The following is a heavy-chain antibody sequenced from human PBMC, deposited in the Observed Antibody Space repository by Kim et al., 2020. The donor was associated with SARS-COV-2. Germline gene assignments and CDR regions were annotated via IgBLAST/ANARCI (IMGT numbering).Heavy chain of an antibody. Sequence: ASVKVSCKASGYTFTGYYMHWVRQAPGQGLEWMGWINPNSGGTNYAQKFQGRVTMTRDTSISTAYMELSRLRSDDTAVYYCARGGRDYDPYRNWFDPWGQGTLVTVSS. CDR1: GYTFTGYY. CDR3: ARGGRDYDPYRNWFDP. V-gene: IGHV1-2*02. J-gene: IGHJ5*02. D-gene: IGHD3-22*01. CDR2: INPNSGGT.